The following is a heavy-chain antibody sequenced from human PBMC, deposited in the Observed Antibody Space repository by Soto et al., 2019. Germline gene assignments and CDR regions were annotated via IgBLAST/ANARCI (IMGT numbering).Heavy chain of an antibody. V-gene: IGHV4-4*02. Sequence: QMQLQESGPGLVKPSGTLSLTCGVSGGSISSSKWWTWVRQPPGKGPEWIGEIYHSGSTNYNPSLTSRVTISLDKSNNQFSLTLTSVTAADTALYYCASQDYSSSTDASFLVNGYFDLWGRGILVTVSS. CDR1: GGSISSSKW. J-gene: IGHJ2*01. D-gene: IGHD6-6*01. CDR3: ASQDYSSSTDASFLVNGYFDL. CDR2: IYHSGST.